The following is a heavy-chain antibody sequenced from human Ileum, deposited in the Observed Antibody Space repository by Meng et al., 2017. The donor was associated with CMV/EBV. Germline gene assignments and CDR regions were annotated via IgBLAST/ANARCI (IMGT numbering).Heavy chain of an antibody. CDR3: ARGADFGGRGDFDY. CDR1: GYNFTTYD. V-gene: IGHV1-8*02. D-gene: IGHD4-23*01. CDR2: MSPHSGHT. J-gene: IGHJ4*02. Sequence: ASVKVSCKASGYNFTTYDVNWVRQATGQGLEWMGWMSPHSGHTGYTQKFQGRVIMTRDTSRSTAYMELSSLRSDDTAVYYCARGADFGGRGDFDYWGQGTLVTVSS.